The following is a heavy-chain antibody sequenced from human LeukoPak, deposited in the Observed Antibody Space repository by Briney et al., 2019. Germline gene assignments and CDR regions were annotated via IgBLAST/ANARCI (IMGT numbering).Heavy chain of an antibody. V-gene: IGHV3-7*03. Sequence: GGSLRLSCAASGFTSSSYWMSWVRQAPGKGLEWVANIKQDGSEKYYVNSVKGRFTISRDNAKNSLYLQINSLRAEDTAVYYCARDVSLGYCSSTSCFTTAWDVWGKGTTVTVSS. CDR1: GFTSSSYW. CDR3: ARDVSLGYCSSTSCFTTAWDV. D-gene: IGHD2-2*01. J-gene: IGHJ6*04. CDR2: IKQDGSEK.